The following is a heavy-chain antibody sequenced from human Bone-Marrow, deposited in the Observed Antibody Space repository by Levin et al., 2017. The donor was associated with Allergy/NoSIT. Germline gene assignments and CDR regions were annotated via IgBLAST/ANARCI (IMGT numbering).Heavy chain of an antibody. CDR3: AAEYYTGSSGFHY. V-gene: IGHV3-21*01. D-gene: IGHD3-22*01. J-gene: IGHJ4*02. Sequence: SVKGRFSISRDDAESSLYLQMNSLTADDTAIYYCAAEYYTGSSGFHYWGQGTLVTVSS.